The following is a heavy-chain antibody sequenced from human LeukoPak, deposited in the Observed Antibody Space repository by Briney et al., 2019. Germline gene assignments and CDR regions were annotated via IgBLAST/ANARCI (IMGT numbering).Heavy chain of an antibody. J-gene: IGHJ3*02. D-gene: IGHD6-19*01. CDR1: GFTFSSYS. CDR3: ARVRPGQWLLRDAFDI. CDR2: ISTSSSYI. V-gene: IGHV3-21*01. Sequence: GGSLRPSCAASGFTFSSYSMNWVRQAPGKGLEWVSFISTSSSYIYYADSLKGRFTISRDNARNSLFLQMNSLRAEDTAVYYCARVRPGQWLLRDAFDIWGQGTMVTVSS.